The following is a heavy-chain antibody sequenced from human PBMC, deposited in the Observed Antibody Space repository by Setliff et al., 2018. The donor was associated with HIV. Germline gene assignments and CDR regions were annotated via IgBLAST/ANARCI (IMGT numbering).Heavy chain of an antibody. D-gene: IGHD1-26*01. CDR3: ARVASGYGRDV. J-gene: IGHJ6*02. Sequence: GGSLRLSCAASGFTLSNYWMSWVRQAPGKGLEWVANIKQDGSERFYVDSVKGRFTVSRDNAKNTLYLQMNSLRAEDTAVYYCARVASGYGRDVWGQGTTVTVS. V-gene: IGHV3-7*01. CDR1: GFTLSNYW. CDR2: IKQDGSER.